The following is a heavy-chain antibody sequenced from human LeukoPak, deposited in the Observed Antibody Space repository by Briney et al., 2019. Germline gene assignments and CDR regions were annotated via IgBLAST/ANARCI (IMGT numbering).Heavy chain of an antibody. V-gene: IGHV3-53*04. CDR2: IYVDGTT. D-gene: IGHD6-19*01. CDR1: GXAVNNNF. CDR3: ARESSVSGWYIY. Sequence: GESLRLSCAASGXAVNNNFVGWVRQPPGKGLEWVSGIYVDGTTYYANSVKGRFTISRHNSENTLSLQMNSLGPEDTAIYYCARESSVSGWYIYWGQGTLVTVSS. J-gene: IGHJ4*02.